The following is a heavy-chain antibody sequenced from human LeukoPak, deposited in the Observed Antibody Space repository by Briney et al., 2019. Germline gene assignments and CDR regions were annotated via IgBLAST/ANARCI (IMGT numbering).Heavy chain of an antibody. CDR2: ISYDGDNK. CDR3: ARTTTPHYYGSGSYALGY. V-gene: IGHV3-30*03. D-gene: IGHD3-10*01. Sequence: GGSLRLSCAASGFTFSSYGMHWVRQAPGKGLEWVAVISYDGDNKYFADSVKGRFTISRDNSKNTLYLQMSSLSAEDTAVYYCARTTTPHYYGSGSYALGYWGQGTLVTVPS. CDR1: GFTFSSYG. J-gene: IGHJ4*02.